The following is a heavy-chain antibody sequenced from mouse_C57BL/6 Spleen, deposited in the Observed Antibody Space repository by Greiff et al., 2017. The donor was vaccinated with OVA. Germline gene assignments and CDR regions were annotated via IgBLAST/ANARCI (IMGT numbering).Heavy chain of an antibody. J-gene: IGHJ2*01. CDR3: TRRGDGYLRSDYCDY. V-gene: IGHV1-26*01. CDR2: INPNNGGT. D-gene: IGHD2-3*01. Sequence: EVQLQQSGPELVKPGASVKISCKASGYTFTDYYMNWVKQSHGKSLEWIGDINPNNGGTSYNQKFKGKATLTVDKSSSTAYMELRSLTSEDSAVYYCTRRGDGYLRSDYCDYWGQGTTLTVSS. CDR1: GYTFTDYY.